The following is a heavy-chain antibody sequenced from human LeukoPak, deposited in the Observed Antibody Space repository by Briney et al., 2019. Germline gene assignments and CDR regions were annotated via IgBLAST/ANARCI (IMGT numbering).Heavy chain of an antibody. CDR1: GYTFTGYY. Sequence: ASVKVSCKASGYTFTGYYMHWVRQAPGQGLEWMGWINPNSGGTNYAQKFQGRVTMTRDTSISTAYMELSRLRSDDTAVYYCARDPHYYDSSGFDYWGQGTLVTVSS. D-gene: IGHD3-22*01. CDR3: ARDPHYYDSSGFDY. CDR2: INPNSGGT. V-gene: IGHV1-2*02. J-gene: IGHJ4*02.